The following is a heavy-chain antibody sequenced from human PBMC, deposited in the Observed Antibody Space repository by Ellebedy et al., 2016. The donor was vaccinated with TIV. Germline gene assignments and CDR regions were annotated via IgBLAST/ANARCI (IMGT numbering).Heavy chain of an antibody. CDR3: ARVKRSYDILTGYSTPDWYFDL. D-gene: IGHD3-9*01. Sequence: PGGSLRLSCAASGFTVSTNYMTWVRQAPGKGLEWVSVIHSGGTTYYTDSVKGRFSISRDNSKNTLYLQMNSLRAEDTAVDYCARVKRSYDILTGYSTPDWYFDLWGRGTLVTVSS. CDR1: GFTVSTNY. J-gene: IGHJ2*01. CDR2: IHSGGTT. V-gene: IGHV3-53*01.